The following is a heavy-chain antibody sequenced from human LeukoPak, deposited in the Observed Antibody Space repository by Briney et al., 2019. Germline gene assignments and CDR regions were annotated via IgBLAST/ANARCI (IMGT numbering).Heavy chain of an antibody. CDR1: GFTVSSNY. Sequence: GGSLRLSCAASGFTVSSNYMSWVRQAPGKGLEWVSVIYSGGSTYYADSVKGRFTISRDNSKNTLYLQMNSLRAEDTAVYYCTRLVVVAATWFDPWGQGTLVTVSS. J-gene: IGHJ5*02. CDR3: TRLVVVAATWFDP. D-gene: IGHD2-15*01. CDR2: IYSGGST. V-gene: IGHV3-66*04.